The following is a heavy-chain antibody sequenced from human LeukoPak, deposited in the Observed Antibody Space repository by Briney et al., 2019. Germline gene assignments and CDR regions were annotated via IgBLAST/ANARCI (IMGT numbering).Heavy chain of an antibody. D-gene: IGHD3-10*01. Sequence: GGSLRLSCAASGFTVTSNHMNWVRQAPGKGLEWVSIIYTGGTTHYADSLKDRFTISRDDSINTLYLQMNSLRAEDTAVYYCARGQRYYGSGSPSPHWGQGTLVTVSA. CDR2: IYTGGTT. J-gene: IGHJ4*02. CDR3: ARGQRYYGSGSPSPH. CDR1: GFTVTSNH. V-gene: IGHV3-66*01.